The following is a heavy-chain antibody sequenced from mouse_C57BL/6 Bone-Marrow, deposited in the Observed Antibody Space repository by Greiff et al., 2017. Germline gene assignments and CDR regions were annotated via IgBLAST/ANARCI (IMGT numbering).Heavy chain of an antibody. CDR3: TTHLVITVVYFDN. CDR1: GFNIKDDY. D-gene: IGHD1-1*01. Sequence: VQLQQSGAELVRPGASVKLSCTASGFNIKDDYMHWVKQRPEQGLEWIGWIDPENGDTEYASKFQGKATITADTSSNTAYLQLSSLTSEDTAVYYSTTHLVITVVYFDNRGQRTTLTVSP. J-gene: IGHJ2*01. V-gene: IGHV14-4*01. CDR2: IDPENGDT.